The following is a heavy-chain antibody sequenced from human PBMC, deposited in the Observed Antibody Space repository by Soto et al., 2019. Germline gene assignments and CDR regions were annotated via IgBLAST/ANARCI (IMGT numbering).Heavy chain of an antibody. J-gene: IGHJ4*02. Sequence: ASVKVSCKASGYTFTSYVLSWVRQAPGQGLEWMGWISAYNGNTNYAQKLQGRVTMTTDTSTSTAYMELRSLRSDDTAVYYCARDDRYSRGSPFYYWGQGTLVTVSS. D-gene: IGHD6-19*01. CDR3: ARDDRYSRGSPFYY. CDR2: ISAYNGNT. CDR1: GYTFTSYV. V-gene: IGHV1-18*01.